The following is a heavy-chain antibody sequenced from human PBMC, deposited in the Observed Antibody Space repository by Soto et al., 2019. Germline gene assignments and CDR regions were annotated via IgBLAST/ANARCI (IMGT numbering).Heavy chain of an antibody. CDR3: ARDPVAGTYFDY. V-gene: IGHV1-18*01. D-gene: IGHD6-19*01. Sequence: QVQLVQSGAEVKKPGASVKVSCKASGYTFISYGISWVRQAPGQGLEWMGWINAFNGNTNYAQKLQRRVTMTRDTSTSTAYMELRSLRSDDTAVYYCARDPVAGTYFDYWGQGTLVTVSS. J-gene: IGHJ4*02. CDR1: GYTFISYG. CDR2: INAFNGNT.